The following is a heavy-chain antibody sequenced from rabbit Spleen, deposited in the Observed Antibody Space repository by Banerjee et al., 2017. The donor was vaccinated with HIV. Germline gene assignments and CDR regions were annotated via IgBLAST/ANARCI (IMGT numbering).Heavy chain of an antibody. Sequence: ELMESGGGLVQPGESLTVSCKASGFDFSRFGVSWVRQAPGKGLEWIACINAITGKPVYASWAKGRFTISKTSSTTVTLQLTSLTAADTATYFCARDGTGGSYFALWGQGTLVTVS. CDR2: INAITGKP. D-gene: IGHD8-1*01. CDR3: ARDGTGGSYFAL. J-gene: IGHJ4*01. V-gene: IGHV1S45*01. CDR1: GFDFSRFG.